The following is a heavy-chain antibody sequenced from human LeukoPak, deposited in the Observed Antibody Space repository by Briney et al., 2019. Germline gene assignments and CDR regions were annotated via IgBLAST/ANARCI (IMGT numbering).Heavy chain of an antibody. CDR1: GLTFSSYA. J-gene: IGHJ4*02. CDR3: AKRVTTVTTWAFDY. V-gene: IGHV3-23*01. CDR2: INGGGSYT. D-gene: IGHD4-17*01. Sequence: GGSLRLSCAASGLTFSSYAMTWVRQAPGKGLEWVSVINGGGSYTAYADSVKGRFTISRDSSKNTLYLQMNSLRAEDTAIYYCAKRVTTVTTWAFDYWGQGTLVTVSP.